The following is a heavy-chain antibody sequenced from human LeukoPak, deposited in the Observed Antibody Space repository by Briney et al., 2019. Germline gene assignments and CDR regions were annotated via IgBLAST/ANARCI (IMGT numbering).Heavy chain of an antibody. CDR3: ARVCVYGKIDY. D-gene: IGHD4-17*01. Sequence: GGSLRLSCVASGFTFGSYAMSWVRQAPGKGLEWVSLISGNGVGTDYADSVKGRFTISRDNAKNSLYLQMNSLRAEDTAVYYCARVCVYGKIDYWGQGTLVTVSS. V-gene: IGHV3-23*01. J-gene: IGHJ4*02. CDR2: ISGNGVGT. CDR1: GFTFGSYA.